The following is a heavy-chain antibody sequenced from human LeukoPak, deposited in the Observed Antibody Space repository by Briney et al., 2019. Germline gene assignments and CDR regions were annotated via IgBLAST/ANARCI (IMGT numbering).Heavy chain of an antibody. D-gene: IGHD4-17*01. CDR3: ARGGDYGDLRYFDY. CDR2: IYYRGST. V-gene: IGHV4-59*01. J-gene: IGHJ4*02. CDR1: GGSINNYY. Sequence: SETLSLTCTVSGGSINNYYWSWIRQPPGKGLEWIGYIYYRGSTNYNPSLKSRVTFSVDTSKNQFSLKLNSVTAADTAVYYCARGGDYGDLRYFDYWGQGTLVTVSS.